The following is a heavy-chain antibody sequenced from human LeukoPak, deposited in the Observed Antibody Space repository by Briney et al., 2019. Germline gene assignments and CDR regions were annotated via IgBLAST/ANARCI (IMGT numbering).Heavy chain of an antibody. J-gene: IGHJ4*02. V-gene: IGHV3-66*04. D-gene: IGHD2-21*01. CDR1: GFNVTTNN. Sequence: GGSLRLSCVGSGFNVTTNNMYWVRKAPGKGLECVSTCLAGGLLHYADSVRDRFIISRDTSKNTLYLQMNSLSAEDTAVYYCGRRFCNSCPLDFWGQGTLVTVSS. CDR3: GRRFCNSCPLDF. CDR2: CLAGGLL.